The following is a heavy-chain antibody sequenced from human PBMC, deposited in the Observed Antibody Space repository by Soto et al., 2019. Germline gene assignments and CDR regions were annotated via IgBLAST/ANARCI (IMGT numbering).Heavy chain of an antibody. Sequence: QVQLQESGPGLVKPSQTLSLTCTVSGGSISNPDYYWNWIRQPPGKGLEWSGSIFVNGDTSYNPSLKSRLNISVDTSKNHFSLSLRSVTASDTAVYFCAREGRLQSLDYWGQGTVVTVSS. CDR2: IFVNGDT. CDR3: AREGRLQSLDY. V-gene: IGHV4-30-4*01. D-gene: IGHD4-4*01. J-gene: IGHJ4*02. CDR1: GGSISNPDYY.